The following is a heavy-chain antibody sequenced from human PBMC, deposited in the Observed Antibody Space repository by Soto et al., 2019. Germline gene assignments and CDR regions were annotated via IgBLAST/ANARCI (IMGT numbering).Heavy chain of an antibody. CDR2: IYYSGST. V-gene: IGHV4-59*01. CDR1: GGSISSYY. D-gene: IGHD6-13*01. Sequence: TSETLSLTCTVSGGSISSYYWSWIRQPPGKGLEWIGYIYYSGSTNYNPSLKSRVTISVDTSKNQFSLKLSSVTAADTAVYYCASLERNYIAAAGTGWFDPWGQGTLVTVSS. J-gene: IGHJ5*02. CDR3: ASLERNYIAAAGTGWFDP.